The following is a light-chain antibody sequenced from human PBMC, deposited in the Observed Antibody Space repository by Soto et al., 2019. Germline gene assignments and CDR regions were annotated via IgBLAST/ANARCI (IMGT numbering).Light chain of an antibody. CDR1: RSDDGSYNL. CDR3: YSYAGRSTSV. CDR2: EDD. Sequence: QSALTQPASVSGSPGQSVPISCTGTRSDDGSYNLVSWYQQYPGKAPKLMIYEDDERPSGVSNRFSGSKSGNTASLTISGLQAEDEADYYCYSYAGRSTSVFGGGTKLTVL. J-gene: IGLJ2*01. V-gene: IGLV2-23*01.